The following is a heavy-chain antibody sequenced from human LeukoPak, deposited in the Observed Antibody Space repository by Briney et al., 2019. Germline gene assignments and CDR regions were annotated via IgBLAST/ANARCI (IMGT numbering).Heavy chain of an antibody. V-gene: IGHV3-30-3*01. CDR1: GFTFSSYA. CDR3: ARPYYVWGSYRYKGTEYYFDY. Sequence: GGSLRLSCAASGFTFSSYAMHWVRQAPGKGLEWVAVISYYGSNKYYADSVKGRFTISRDNSKNTLYLQMNSLRAEDTAVYYCARPYYVWGSYRYKGTEYYFDYWGQGTLVTVSS. CDR2: ISYYGSNK. J-gene: IGHJ4*02. D-gene: IGHD3-16*02.